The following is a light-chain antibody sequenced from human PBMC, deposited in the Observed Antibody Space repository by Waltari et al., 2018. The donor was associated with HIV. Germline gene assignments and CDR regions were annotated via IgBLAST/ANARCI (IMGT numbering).Light chain of an antibody. Sequence: EIVLTQSPATLSSSPVERATLSCRTSQSVSRYLAWYQQKPGQAPRLLIYDASNRATGIPARFSGSGSGTDFTLTISSLEPEDFAVYYCQQRMFGQGTKVEIK. CDR2: DAS. J-gene: IGKJ1*01. CDR3: QQRM. CDR1: QSVSRY. V-gene: IGKV3-11*01.